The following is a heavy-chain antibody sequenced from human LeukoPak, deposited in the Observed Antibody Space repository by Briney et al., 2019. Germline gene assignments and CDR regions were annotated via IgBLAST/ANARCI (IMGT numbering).Heavy chain of an antibody. CDR1: GGSFSGYY. Sequence: SETLSLTCAVYGGSFSGYYWSWIRQPPGKGLEWIGEINHSGSTNYNPSLKSRVTISVDTSKNQFSLKLSSVTAADTAVYYCARGRGIAVAATQKYYYYYGMDVWGQGTTVTVSS. D-gene: IGHD6-13*01. CDR3: ARGRGIAVAATQKYYYYYGMDV. J-gene: IGHJ6*02. V-gene: IGHV4-34*01. CDR2: INHSGST.